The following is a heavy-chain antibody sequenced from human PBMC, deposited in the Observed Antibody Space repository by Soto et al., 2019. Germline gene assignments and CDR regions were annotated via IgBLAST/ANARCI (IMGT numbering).Heavy chain of an antibody. CDR2: IYYTGSP. D-gene: IGHD6-13*01. Sequence: SETLSLTCTVSGDSISNYYWSWIRQPPGKRLEWIGYIYYTGSPTYNPSLESRVTMSVDTSKNQFSLKLNSVNAADTAVYYCAKYRRTEAEGFTLDYWGRGTLVTVSS. CDR3: AKYRRTEAEGFTLDY. V-gene: IGHV4-59*01. J-gene: IGHJ4*02. CDR1: GDSISNYY.